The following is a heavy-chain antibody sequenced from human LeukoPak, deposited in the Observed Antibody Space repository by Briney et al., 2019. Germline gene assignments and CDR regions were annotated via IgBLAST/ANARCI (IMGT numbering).Heavy chain of an antibody. J-gene: IGHJ4*02. CDR1: GFTFSSYA. CDR2: ISDNGGST. CDR3: AKGIHDSSGYYDY. V-gene: IGHV3-23*01. D-gene: IGHD3-22*01. Sequence: GGSLRLSCAASGFTFSSYAMSWVRQAPGKGLEWVSGISDNGGSTNHADSVKGRFTISRDNSKNTLYLQMNSLRAEDTAVYYCAKGIHDSSGYYDYWGQGTLVTVSS.